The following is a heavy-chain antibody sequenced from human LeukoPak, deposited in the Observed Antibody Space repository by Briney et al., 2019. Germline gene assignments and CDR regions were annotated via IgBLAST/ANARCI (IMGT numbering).Heavy chain of an antibody. D-gene: IGHD2-15*01. Sequence: ASVKVSSTASGYTFTRYGISWGRQAPGQGLEWVGWISANNGDTNSEQKFQGRVTMTTDTSTSTAYMELRSLRSDDTAVYYCARDFFHGHCAGLSCFLLDYWGQGSLVTVFS. CDR3: ARDFFHGHCAGLSCFLLDY. V-gene: IGHV1-18*01. CDR1: GYTFTRYG. CDR2: ISANNGDT. J-gene: IGHJ4*02.